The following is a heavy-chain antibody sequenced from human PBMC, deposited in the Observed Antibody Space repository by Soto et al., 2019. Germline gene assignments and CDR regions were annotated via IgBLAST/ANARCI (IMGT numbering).Heavy chain of an antibody. Sequence: ASVEGSCKASGYRVPTFYSHWVLEAPGRGREWMWRMNVDTGGTTYAQKFQGRVTMTRDTSIRTAYMEVTNVKSDDTAIYYCASDGNFVLRGYSFGFDFWGEGIRVTVS. V-gene: IGHV1-2*06. D-gene: IGHD5-18*01. J-gene: IGHJ4*02. CDR2: MNVDTGGT. CDR3: ASDGNFVLRGYSFGFDF. CDR1: GYRVPTFY.